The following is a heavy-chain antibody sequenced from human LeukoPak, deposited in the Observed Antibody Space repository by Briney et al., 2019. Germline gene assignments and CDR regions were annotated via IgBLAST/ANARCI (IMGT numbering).Heavy chain of an antibody. D-gene: IGHD1-14*01. Sequence: SETLSLTCAVYGGSFSGYYWSWIRQPPGKGLEWIGEINHSGSTNYNPSLKSRVTMSVDTSKNQFSLRLSSVTAADTAIYYCARPFTGTYGFAYWSQGTLVTVSS. CDR3: ARPFTGTYGFAY. V-gene: IGHV4-34*01. CDR2: INHSGST. CDR1: GGSFSGYY. J-gene: IGHJ4*02.